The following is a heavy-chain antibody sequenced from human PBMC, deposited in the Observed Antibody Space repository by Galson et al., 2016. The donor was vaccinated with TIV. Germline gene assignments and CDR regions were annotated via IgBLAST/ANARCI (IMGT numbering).Heavy chain of an antibody. J-gene: IGHJ4*02. V-gene: IGHV1-2*02. Sequence: SVKVSCKASGYTFTDFYIHWVRQAPGHGLEWLGWINPATGGAIYAQAFEGRVTMTRDTSINTAYMEMRRLRSDDTAVYFCAPNDGGWVNPPFDYWGQGTLVTVSS. D-gene: IGHD4-23*01. CDR3: APNDGGWVNPPFDY. CDR2: INPATGGA. CDR1: GYTFTDFY.